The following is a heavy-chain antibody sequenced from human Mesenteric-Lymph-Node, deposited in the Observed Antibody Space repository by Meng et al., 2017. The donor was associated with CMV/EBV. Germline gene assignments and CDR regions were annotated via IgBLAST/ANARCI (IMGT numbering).Heavy chain of an antibody. CDR1: FTGYL. J-gene: IGHJ1*01. D-gene: IGHD2-2*01. CDR3: ARGLYCTGTSCYLGSAYFQH. V-gene: IGHV4-34*01. Sequence: FTGYLWSWIRQPPGKALEWIGEINGSGSTRYNPSLKSRLTISVETSKNQFSLKLSSVTAAVTAVYYCARGLYCTGTSCYLGSAYFQHWGQGTLVTVSS. CDR2: INGSGST.